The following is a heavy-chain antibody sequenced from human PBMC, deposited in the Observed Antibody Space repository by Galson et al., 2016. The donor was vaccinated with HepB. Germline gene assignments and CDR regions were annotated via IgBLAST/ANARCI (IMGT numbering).Heavy chain of an antibody. J-gene: IGHJ6*02. Sequence: SLRLSCAASGFTFDDYAMHWVRQAPGKGLEWVSSISWNSDNIGYADSVKGRFTISRDNAKNSLYLQMNSLRAEDTALYYCAKDVRRDGYIYGVDVWGLGTTVTVSS. D-gene: IGHD5-24*01. CDR2: ISWNSDNI. V-gene: IGHV3-9*01. CDR1: GFTFDDYA. CDR3: AKDVRRDGYIYGVDV.